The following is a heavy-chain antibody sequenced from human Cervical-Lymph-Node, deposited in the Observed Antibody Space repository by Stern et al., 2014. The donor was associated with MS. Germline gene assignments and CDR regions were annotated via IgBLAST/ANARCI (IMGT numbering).Heavy chain of an antibody. CDR2: ISGSGGSK. CDR3: ARETVVVVAASLDY. V-gene: IGHV3-23*04. J-gene: IGHJ4*02. Sequence: VQLVESAGGLVQPGGSLRLSCAASGFTFSSYAMSWVRQAPGKGLEWVSAISGSGGSKYYAEPAKGRVTISRDNSKNTLYLQMNSLRAEDTAVYYCARETVVVVAASLDYWGQGTLVTVSS. CDR1: GFTFSSYA. D-gene: IGHD2-15*01.